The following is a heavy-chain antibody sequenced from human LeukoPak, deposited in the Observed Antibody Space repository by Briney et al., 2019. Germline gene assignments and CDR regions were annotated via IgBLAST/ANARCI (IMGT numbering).Heavy chain of an antibody. Sequence: SETLSLTCTVSGGSISSSTYYWGWIRQPPGKGLEWIGSIYYSGSTYYNPSLKSRVTISVDTSKNQFSLKLSSVTAADTAVYYCARAKSTYYDFWSGPPPVYNWFDPWGQGTLVTVSS. D-gene: IGHD3-3*01. CDR1: GGSISSSTYY. J-gene: IGHJ5*02. CDR3: ARAKSTYYDFWSGPPPVYNWFDP. CDR2: IYYSGST. V-gene: IGHV4-39*07.